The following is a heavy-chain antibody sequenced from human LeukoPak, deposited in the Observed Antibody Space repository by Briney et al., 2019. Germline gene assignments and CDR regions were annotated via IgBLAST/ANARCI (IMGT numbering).Heavy chain of an antibody. V-gene: IGHV4-39*07. CDR2: ISNSGST. Sequence: SETLSLTCTVSGGSISSSSHYWGWIRQPPGKGLEWIGSISNSGSTYYNPSLKSRVTMSVDTSNNQFSLKLSSVTAADTAVYYCARVSQYGDYYYYYMDVWGKGTTVTVSS. D-gene: IGHD4-17*01. J-gene: IGHJ6*03. CDR1: GGSISSSSHY. CDR3: ARVSQYGDYYYYYMDV.